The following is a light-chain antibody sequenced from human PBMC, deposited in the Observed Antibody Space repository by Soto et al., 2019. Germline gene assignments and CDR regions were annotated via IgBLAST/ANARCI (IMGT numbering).Light chain of an antibody. CDR2: QVS. CDR3: MQCTHWPRT. J-gene: IGKJ1*01. V-gene: IGKV2-30*01. Sequence: DVVMTQSPLSLPVTLGQPASISCRSSQSLVYSDGNTYLSWFQQRPGQSPRRLIYQVSNRDSGVPDRFSGSGSGTDFTLIISRVEAEDAGVYYCMQCTHWPRTFGQGTKVEIK. CDR1: QSLVYSDGNTY.